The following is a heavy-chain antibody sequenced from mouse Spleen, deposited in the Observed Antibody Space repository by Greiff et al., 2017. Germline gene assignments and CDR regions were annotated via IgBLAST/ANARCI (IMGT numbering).Heavy chain of an antibody. V-gene: IGHV10-1*01. D-gene: IGHD1-1*01. Sequence: KGLEWVARIRSKSNNYATYYADSVKDRFTISRDDSESMLYLQMNNLKTEDTAMYYCVSGDYYGSSSYAMDYWGQGTSVTVSS. J-gene: IGHJ4*01. CDR3: VSGDYYGSSSYAMDY. CDR2: IRSKSNNYAT.